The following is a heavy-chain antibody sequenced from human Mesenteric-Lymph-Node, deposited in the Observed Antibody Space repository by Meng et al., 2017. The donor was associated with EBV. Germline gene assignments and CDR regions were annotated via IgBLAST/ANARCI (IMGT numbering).Heavy chain of an antibody. D-gene: IGHD5-24*01. CDR2: IFHRVST. Sequence: LHLQESASGLVKPSESLSFPCMFPVGAISNSKCYWGWIRQPPGKGLEWLGSIFHRVSTYYNPSLKSRVTVSVDTSKNQFSMKLNSVTTADTAMYYCARPRRWLPSEFDFWGPGTLVTVSS. J-gene: IGHJ4*02. CDR3: ARPRRWLPSEFDF. V-gene: IGHV4-39*01. CDR1: VGAISNSKCY.